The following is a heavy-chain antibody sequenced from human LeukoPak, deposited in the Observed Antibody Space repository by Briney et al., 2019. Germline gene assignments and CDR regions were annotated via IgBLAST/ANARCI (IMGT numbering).Heavy chain of an antibody. J-gene: IGHJ4*02. V-gene: IGHV4-34*01. CDR2: INHSGST. CDR1: GGSFSGYY. CDR3: ARGPYSSGWYSITPYFDY. Sequence: SEPLSLTCAVYGGSFSGYYWSWIRQPPGKGLEWIGEINHSGSTNYNPSLKSRVTISVDTSKNQFSLKLSSVTAADTAVYYCARGPYSSGWYSITPYFDYWGQGTLVTVSS. D-gene: IGHD6-19*01.